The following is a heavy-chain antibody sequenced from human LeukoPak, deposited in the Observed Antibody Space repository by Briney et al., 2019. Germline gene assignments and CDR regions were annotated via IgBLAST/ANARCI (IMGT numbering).Heavy chain of an antibody. Sequence: SETLSLTRTVSGGSISRYYWSWIRQPPGKGLEWFGYVSDSGTTNYNPSLKSRVTISVDTSKNQFSLKLTSVTAADTAVYYCARVSWSPGTSYYYMDVWGKGTTITVSS. D-gene: IGHD1-1*01. CDR1: GGSISRYY. V-gene: IGHV4-59*01. J-gene: IGHJ6*03. CDR2: VSDSGTT. CDR3: ARVSWSPGTSYYYMDV.